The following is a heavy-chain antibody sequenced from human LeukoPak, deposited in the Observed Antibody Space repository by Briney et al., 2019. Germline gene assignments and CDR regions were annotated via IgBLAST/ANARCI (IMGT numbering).Heavy chain of an antibody. D-gene: IGHD3-3*01. CDR3: ATDRGWRTSGYYLYYFEY. CDR2: IKNDGSER. CDR1: GFVFRNYF. J-gene: IGHJ4*02. Sequence: GGSLRLSCAASGFVFRNYFMSWVRQAPGKGLEWVASIKNDGSERYYVDSVRGRYTISRDNTKNSLFLQMSSLRAEDTAVYYCATDRGWRTSGYYLYYFEYWGQGTLVTFSS. V-gene: IGHV3-7*01.